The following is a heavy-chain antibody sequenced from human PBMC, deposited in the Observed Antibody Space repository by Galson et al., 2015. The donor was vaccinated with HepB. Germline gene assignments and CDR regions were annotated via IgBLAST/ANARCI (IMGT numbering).Heavy chain of an antibody. V-gene: IGHV2-70*01. CDR1: GFSLSTSGMC. CDR2: IDWDDDK. J-gene: IGHJ2*01. CDR3: ARTTSGYSYGKLWYFDL. Sequence: PALVKPTQTLTLTCTFSGFSLSTSGMCVSWIRQPPGKALEWLALIDWDDDKYYSTSLKTRLTISKDTSKNQVVLTMTNMDPVDAATYYCARTTSGYSYGKLWYFDLWGRGTLVTVSS. D-gene: IGHD5-18*01.